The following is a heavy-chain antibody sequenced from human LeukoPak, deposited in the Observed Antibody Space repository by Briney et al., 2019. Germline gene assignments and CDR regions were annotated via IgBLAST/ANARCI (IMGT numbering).Heavy chain of an antibody. J-gene: IGHJ4*02. CDR1: GGSFSGYY. V-gene: IGHV4-34*01. CDR3: ARPGDISSWYDY. Sequence: SETLSLTCAVYGGSFSGYYWSWIRQPPGKGLEWIGEINHSGSTNYNPSLKSRVTISVDTSKSQFSLRLNSVTAADTAVYYCARPGDISSWYDYWGQGTVVTVSS. CDR2: INHSGST. D-gene: IGHD6-13*01.